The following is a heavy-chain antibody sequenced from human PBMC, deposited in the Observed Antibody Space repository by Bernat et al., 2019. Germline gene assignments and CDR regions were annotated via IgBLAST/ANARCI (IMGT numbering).Heavy chain of an antibody. Sequence: EVQLVESGGGLVQPGRSLRLSCTASGFTFGDYAMSWVRQAPGKGLEWVSFIRSKAYGGTTEYDASVKGRLTISREDSKSIAYLQMNSLETEDTAVYYCTREKLGYNYYYMDVWGKGTTVTVSS. V-gene: IGHV3-49*04. CDR1: GFTFGDYA. J-gene: IGHJ6*03. CDR2: IRSKAYGGTT. D-gene: IGHD1-26*01. CDR3: TREKLGYNYYYMDV.